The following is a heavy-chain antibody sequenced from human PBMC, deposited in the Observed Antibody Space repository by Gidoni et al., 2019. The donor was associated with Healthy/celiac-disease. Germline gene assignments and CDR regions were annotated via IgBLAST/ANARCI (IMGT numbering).Heavy chain of an antibody. CDR3: ARGGAQYYYDSSGYLQGPDY. J-gene: IGHJ4*02. V-gene: IGHV3-21*01. Sequence: QAPGKGLEWVSSISSSSSYIYYADSVKGRFTISRDNAKNSLYLQMNSLRAEDTAVYYCARGGAQYYYDSSGYLQGPDYWGQETLVTVSS. D-gene: IGHD3-22*01. CDR2: ISSSSSYI.